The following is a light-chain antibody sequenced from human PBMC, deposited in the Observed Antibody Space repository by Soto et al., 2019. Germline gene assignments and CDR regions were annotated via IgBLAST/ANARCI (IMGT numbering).Light chain of an antibody. V-gene: IGKV3-20*01. Sequence: IVLTQSPPPLSLSPEERATLSCRASQSVSSYLAWYQQKPGQAPRLLIYGARTRATGVPDRFSASGSGTDFSLTISRLEPEEFAVYYCQQYGTSPWTFGQGTKVDIK. CDR1: QSVSSY. CDR2: GAR. CDR3: QQYGTSPWT. J-gene: IGKJ1*01.